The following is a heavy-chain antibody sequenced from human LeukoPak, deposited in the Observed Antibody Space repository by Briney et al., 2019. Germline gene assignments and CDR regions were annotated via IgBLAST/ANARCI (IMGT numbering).Heavy chain of an antibody. Sequence: SESLSLTCAVYGGSFSGYYWSWIRQPPGKGLEWIGEINHSGSTNYNPSLKSRVTISVDTFKNQFSLKLSSVTAADTAVYYCARGRSSSWYGGGYFQHWGQGTLVTVSS. CDR1: GGSFSGYY. D-gene: IGHD6-13*01. CDR3: ARGRSSSWYGGGYFQH. CDR2: INHSGST. J-gene: IGHJ1*01. V-gene: IGHV4-34*01.